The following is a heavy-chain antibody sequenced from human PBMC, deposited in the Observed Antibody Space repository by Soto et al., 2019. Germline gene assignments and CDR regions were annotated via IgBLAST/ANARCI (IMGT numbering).Heavy chain of an antibody. CDR1: GFTFSSYA. J-gene: IGHJ5*02. V-gene: IGHV3-23*01. Sequence: EVQLLESGGGLVQPGGSLSLSCAASGFTFSSYAMSWVRQAPGKGLEWVSAFSGSGGSTYYADSVKGRFTISRDNSKNTLYLQMNSLRAEATAVYYCAKDLLTAMVTTGGWFDPWGQGTLVTVSS. CDR3: AKDLLTAMVTTGGWFDP. CDR2: FSGSGGST. D-gene: IGHD5-18*01.